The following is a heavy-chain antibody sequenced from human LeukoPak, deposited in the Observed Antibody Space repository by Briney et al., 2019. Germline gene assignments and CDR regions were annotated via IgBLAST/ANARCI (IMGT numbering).Heavy chain of an antibody. CDR2: IYHSGST. D-gene: IGHD6-19*01. CDR3: ATGGYSSGWLIY. V-gene: IGHV4-38-2*02. J-gene: IGHJ4*02. CDR1: GYSISSGYY. Sequence: SETLSLTCTVSGYSISSGYYWGWIRQPPGKGLEWIGSIYHSGSTYYNPSLKSRVTISVDTSKNQFSLKLSSVTAADTAVYYCATGGYSSGWLIYWGQGTLVTVSS.